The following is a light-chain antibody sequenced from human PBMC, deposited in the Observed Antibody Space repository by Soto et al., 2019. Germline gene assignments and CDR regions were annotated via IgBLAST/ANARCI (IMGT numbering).Light chain of an antibody. Sequence: DVVMTQSPLSLPVTLGQPASISCRSNQSLVHSDGIAYFSWFQQRPGRSPRRLIYKVSNRDSGVPARFSGSGSGTDLALKISRVEAGDFGVYYCMQGTHWPITFGQGTRREIK. CDR3: MQGTHWPIT. V-gene: IGKV2-30*02. CDR2: KVS. CDR1: QSLVHSDGIAY. J-gene: IGKJ5*01.